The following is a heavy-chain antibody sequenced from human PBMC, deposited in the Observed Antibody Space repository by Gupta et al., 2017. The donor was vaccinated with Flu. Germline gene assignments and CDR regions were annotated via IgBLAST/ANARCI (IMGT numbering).Heavy chain of an antibody. CDR1: GYTVTRCA. Sequence: QVQLVQSGADVKKPGASVKVSCKASGYTVTRCAIHWVRQAPGQRLEWMGWINVGNGNTKYSQNFQGRVTITRDTSANTVYVELSSLTSEDTAVYYCARDRHVDSSGYEASFDYWGQGTLVTVSS. CDR3: ARDRHVDSSGYEASFDY. J-gene: IGHJ4*02. CDR2: INVGNGNT. V-gene: IGHV1-3*01. D-gene: IGHD5-18*01.